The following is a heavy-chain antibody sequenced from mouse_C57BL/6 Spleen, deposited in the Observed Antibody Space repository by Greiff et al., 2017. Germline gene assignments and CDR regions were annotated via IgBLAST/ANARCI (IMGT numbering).Heavy chain of an antibody. CDR3: AREGLTLFDY. V-gene: IGHV1-42*01. D-gene: IGHD1-1*01. CDR2: INPSTGGT. Sequence: VQLKQSGPELVKPGASVKISCKASGYSFTGYYMNWVKQSPEKSLEWIGEINPSTGGTTYNQKFKAKATLTVDKSSSTAYMQLKSLTSEDSAVYYCAREGLTLFDYWGQGTTLTVSS. CDR1: GYSFTGYY. J-gene: IGHJ2*01.